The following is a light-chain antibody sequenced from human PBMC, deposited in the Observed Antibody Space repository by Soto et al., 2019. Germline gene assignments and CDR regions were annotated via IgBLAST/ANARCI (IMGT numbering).Light chain of an antibody. CDR2: GAS. J-gene: IGKJ4*01. Sequence: EIVLTQSPGTLSLSPGESATLSCRASLSVSSSYLAWYQQKPGQAPRLLIYGASSRATGIPDRFSGSGSATDFSLTISCLQSEDFATYYCQQYYSYPLTFGGGTKVDI. CDR1: LSVSSSY. CDR3: QQYYSYPLT. V-gene: IGKV3-20*01.